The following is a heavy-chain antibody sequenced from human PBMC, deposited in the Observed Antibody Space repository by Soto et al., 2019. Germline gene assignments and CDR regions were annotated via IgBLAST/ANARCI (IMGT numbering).Heavy chain of an antibody. D-gene: IGHD2-2*03. CDR1: GFTFSSYA. CDR3: AKGSSLDIVVVPALYYMDV. J-gene: IGHJ6*03. V-gene: IGHV3-23*01. CDR2: ISGSGGST. Sequence: GGSLRLSCAASGFTFSSYAMSWVRQAPGKGLEWVSAISGSGGSTYYADSVKGRFTISRDNSKNTLYLQMNSLRAEDTAVYYCAKGSSLDIVVVPALYYMDVWGKGTTVTVSS.